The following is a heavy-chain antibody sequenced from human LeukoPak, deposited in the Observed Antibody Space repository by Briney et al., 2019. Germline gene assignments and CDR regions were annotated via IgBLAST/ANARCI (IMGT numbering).Heavy chain of an antibody. Sequence: ASVKVSCKASGYTFTGYYMHWVGQAPGQGLEWMGRINPNSGGTNYAQKFQGRVTMTRDTSISTAYMELSRLRSDDTAVYYCARDLRSLGLSQLHWTDYWGQGTLVTVSS. J-gene: IGHJ4*02. D-gene: IGHD3/OR15-3a*01. V-gene: IGHV1-2*06. CDR3: ARDLRSLGLSQLHWTDY. CDR2: INPNSGGT. CDR1: GYTFTGYY.